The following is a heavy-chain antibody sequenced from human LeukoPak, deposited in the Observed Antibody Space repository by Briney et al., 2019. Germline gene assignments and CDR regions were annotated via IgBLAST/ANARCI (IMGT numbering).Heavy chain of an antibody. D-gene: IGHD2/OR15-2a*01. CDR2: IWYDGSNK. CDR3: AKGVAISTYLLYAFDI. J-gene: IGHJ3*02. V-gene: IGHV3-33*06. Sequence: GRSMRLSWVASGFTFSSYCMHWVRQAPGKGLGWVAVIWYDGSNKYYAGSVKGRFTISSDNSKYTLYLQMYSLRAEDTAVYYCAKGVAISTYLLYAFDIWGQGTMVTVSS. CDR1: GFTFSSYC.